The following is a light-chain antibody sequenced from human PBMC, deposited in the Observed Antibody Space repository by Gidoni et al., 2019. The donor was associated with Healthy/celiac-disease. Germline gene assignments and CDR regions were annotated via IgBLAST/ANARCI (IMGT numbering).Light chain of an antibody. V-gene: IGLV2-11*01. CDR3: CSYAGSYTLGV. CDR2: DVS. J-gene: IGLJ3*02. CDR1: SSDVGGYNY. Sequence: QSALTQPRSVSGSPGQSVTISCTGTSSDVGGYNYVLWYQQHPGKAPKLMIYDVSKRPSGVPDRFSGSKSGNTASLTISGLQAEDEADYYCCSYAGSYTLGVFGGGTKLTVL.